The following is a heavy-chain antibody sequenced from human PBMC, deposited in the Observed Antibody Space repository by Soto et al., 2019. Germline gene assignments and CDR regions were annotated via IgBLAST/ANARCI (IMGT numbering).Heavy chain of an antibody. CDR2: IWYDGSNT. CDR1: GFTFSSYG. D-gene: IGHD2-15*01. V-gene: IGHV3-33*01. J-gene: IGHJ3*02. Sequence: GGSLRLSCAASGFTFSSYGMHWVRQAPGKGLEWVAVIWYDGSNTYYADSVKGRFTISRDNSKNTLYLQMNSLRAEDTAVYYYAREPVGYCSGCSCTASKAFDIWGQGTMVTVSS. CDR3: AREPVGYCSGCSCTASKAFDI.